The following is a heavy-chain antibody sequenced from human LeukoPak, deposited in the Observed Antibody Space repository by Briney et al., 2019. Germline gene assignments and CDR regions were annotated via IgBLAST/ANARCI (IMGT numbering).Heavy chain of an antibody. J-gene: IGHJ4*02. CDR1: GFTFGPYT. CDR2: ISSSSDTI. V-gene: IGHV3-48*04. D-gene: IGHD1-26*01. Sequence: GGSLRLSCAASGFTFGPYTMSWVRQAPGKGREWVSYISSSSDTIYYADSVKGRFTISRDNAKNSLYLQMNSLRAEDTAVYYCASGMRVGPNIWGQGTLVTVSS. CDR3: ASGMRVGPNI.